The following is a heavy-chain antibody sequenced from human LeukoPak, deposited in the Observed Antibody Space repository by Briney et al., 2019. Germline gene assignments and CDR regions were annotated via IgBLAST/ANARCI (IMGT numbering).Heavy chain of an antibody. D-gene: IGHD1-14*01. J-gene: IGHJ6*03. V-gene: IGHV3-74*01. CDR2: INSDGSST. Sequence: GGSLRLSCAASGFTFSSYAMHWVRQAPGKGLVWVSRINSDGSSTSYADSVKGRFTISRDNAKNSLYLQMNSLRAEDTAVYYCARVALSEIGIIGRVYYYYMDVWGKGTTVTISS. CDR1: GFTFSSYA. CDR3: ARVALSEIGIIGRVYYYYMDV.